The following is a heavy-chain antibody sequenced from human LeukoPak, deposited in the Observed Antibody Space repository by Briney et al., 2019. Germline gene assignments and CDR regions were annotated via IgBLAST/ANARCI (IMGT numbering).Heavy chain of an antibody. CDR2: ISSSSSNI. V-gene: IGHV3-48*01. D-gene: IGHD2-15*01. J-gene: IGHJ4*02. Sequence: GGSLRLSCAASGFTFSSYNMNWVRQAPGKGLEWVSFISSSSSNIYYADSVKGRFTISRDNAKNSLYLQMNSLRAEDTAVYYCARDTATSVVVVASAPYYFDYWGQGTLVTVPS. CDR3: ARDTATSVVVVASAPYYFDY. CDR1: GFTFSSYN.